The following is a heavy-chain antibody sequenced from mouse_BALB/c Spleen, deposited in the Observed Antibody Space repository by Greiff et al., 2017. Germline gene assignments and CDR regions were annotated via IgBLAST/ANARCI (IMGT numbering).Heavy chain of an antibody. CDR2: ISSGGST. J-gene: IGHJ2*01. Sequence: DVHLVESGGGLVKPGGSLKLSCAASGFTFSSYAMSWVRQTPEKRLEWVASISSGGSTYYPDSVKGRFTISRDNARNILYLQMSSLRSEDTAMYYCARGPAYSWGDYWGQGTTLTVSS. CDR1: GFTFSSYA. D-gene: IGHD2-10*01. V-gene: IGHV5-6-5*01. CDR3: ARGPAYSWGDY.